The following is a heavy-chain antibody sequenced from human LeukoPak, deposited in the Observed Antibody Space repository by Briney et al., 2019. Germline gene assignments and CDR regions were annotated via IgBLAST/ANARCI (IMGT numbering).Heavy chain of an antibody. J-gene: IGHJ3*02. CDR3: ARGYDSSGYYYGAFDI. D-gene: IGHD3-22*01. Sequence: SETLSLTCTVSGGSISSSSYYWGWIRQPPGKGLEWTGSIYYSGSTYYNPSLKSRVTISVDTSKNQFPLKLSSVTAADTAVYYCARGYDSSGYYYGAFDIWGQGTMVTVSS. V-gene: IGHV4-39*06. CDR1: GGSISSSSYY. CDR2: IYYSGST.